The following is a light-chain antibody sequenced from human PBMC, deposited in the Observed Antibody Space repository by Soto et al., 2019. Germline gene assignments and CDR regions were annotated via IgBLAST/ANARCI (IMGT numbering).Light chain of an antibody. V-gene: IGKV1-5*03. J-gene: IGKJ1*01. CDR3: QQYDSFPRT. CDR1: QSISSW. Sequence: DIQMTQSPSTLSASVGDRVTITCRASQSISSWLAWYQQKPGKAPKLLIYKASSLESGVTSRFSGSGSGTEFTLHISSLQPDDFAIYHCQQYDSFPRTFGQGTKVEIK. CDR2: KAS.